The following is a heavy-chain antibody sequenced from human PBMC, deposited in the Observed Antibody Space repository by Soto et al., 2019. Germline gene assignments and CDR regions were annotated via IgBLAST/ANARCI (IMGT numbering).Heavy chain of an antibody. D-gene: IGHD6-6*01. Sequence: GESLKISCKASGYSFTNYWIGWVRQMPGKGLEWMGIIYPGDSDTKYSPSFQSQVTISADTSINTAYLQWSSLRASDTAIYYCARPGRGSSSYFDYWGQGTLVTVSS. V-gene: IGHV5-51*01. CDR1: GYSFTNYW. CDR2: IYPGDSDT. CDR3: ARPGRGSSSYFDY. J-gene: IGHJ4*02.